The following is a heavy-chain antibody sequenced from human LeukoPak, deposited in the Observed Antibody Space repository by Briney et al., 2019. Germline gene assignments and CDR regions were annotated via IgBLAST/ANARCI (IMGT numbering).Heavy chain of an antibody. J-gene: IGHJ4*02. V-gene: IGHV3-48*01. CDR1: GFTFSSYS. CDR2: ISSSSSTI. CDR3: ARDLSPTYDSSGYCSFDY. Sequence: PGGSLRLSCAASGFTFSSYSMNWVRQAPGKGLEWVSYISSSSSTIYYADSVKGRFTISRDNAKNSLYLQMNSLRAEDTAVYYCARDLSPTYDSSGYCSFDYWGQGTLVTVSS. D-gene: IGHD3-22*01.